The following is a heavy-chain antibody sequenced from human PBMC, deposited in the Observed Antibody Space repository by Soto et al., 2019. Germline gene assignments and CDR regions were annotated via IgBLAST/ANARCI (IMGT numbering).Heavy chain of an antibody. D-gene: IGHD2-15*01. Sequence: PGGSLRLSCAASGFTFSSYGMHWVRQAPGKGLEWVAVIWYDGSNKYYADSVKGRFTISRDNSKNTLYLQMNSLRAEDTAVYYCARDHGREYFDYWGQGTLVTVSS. CDR1: GFTFSSYG. CDR3: ARDHGREYFDY. J-gene: IGHJ4*02. V-gene: IGHV3-33*01. CDR2: IWYDGSNK.